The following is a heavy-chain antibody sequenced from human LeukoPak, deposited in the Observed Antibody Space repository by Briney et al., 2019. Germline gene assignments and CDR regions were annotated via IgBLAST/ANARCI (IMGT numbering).Heavy chain of an antibody. J-gene: IGHJ5*02. V-gene: IGHV1-18*01. CDR1: GYTFTSYD. Sequence: ASVKVSCKASGYTFTSYDINWVRQATGQGLEWMGWISAYNGNTNYAQKLQGRVTMTTDTSTSTAYMELRSLRSDDTAVYYCARGRIRCSSTSCHTFDPWGQGTLVTVSS. D-gene: IGHD2-2*01. CDR3: ARGRIRCSSTSCHTFDP. CDR2: ISAYNGNT.